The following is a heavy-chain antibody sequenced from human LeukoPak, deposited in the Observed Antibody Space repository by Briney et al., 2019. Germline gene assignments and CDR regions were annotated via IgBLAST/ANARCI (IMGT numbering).Heavy chain of an antibody. Sequence: SETLSLTCAVSGGSISSGGYSWSWIRQPPGKGLEWIGYIYHSGSTYYNPSLKSRVNISADTSKSQFSLNLDSVTAADTAVYYCARSWAGMYYPFYYFDYWGQGSLVTVSS. J-gene: IGHJ4*02. V-gene: IGHV4-30-2*01. CDR1: GGSISSGGYS. D-gene: IGHD2-8*01. CDR3: ARSWAGMYYPFYYFDY. CDR2: IYHSGST.